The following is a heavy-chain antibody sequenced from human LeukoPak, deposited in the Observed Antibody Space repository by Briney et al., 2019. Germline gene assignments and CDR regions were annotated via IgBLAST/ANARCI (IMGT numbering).Heavy chain of an antibody. Sequence: PGRSLRLSCAASGFTFSSYGMHWVRQAPGKGLEWVAVISYDGSNKYYADSVKSRFTISRDNSKNTLYLQMNSLRAEDTAVYYCARDGVDQLLFYYGMDVWGQGTTVTVSS. V-gene: IGHV3-30*03. CDR3: ARDGVDQLLFYYGMDV. CDR2: ISYDGSNK. D-gene: IGHD2-2*01. J-gene: IGHJ6*02. CDR1: GFTFSSYG.